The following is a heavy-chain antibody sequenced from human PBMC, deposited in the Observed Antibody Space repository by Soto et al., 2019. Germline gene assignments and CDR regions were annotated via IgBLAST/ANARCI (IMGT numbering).Heavy chain of an antibody. V-gene: IGHV1-8*01. CDR3: ERGLSDNLFDP. J-gene: IGHJ5*02. Sequence: GASVKVSCKASGYTFTSYDINWVRQATGKGLEWMGWMNPNSGNTGYAQKFQGRVTMNRNTSISTDYMDLSSLRSEDTAVYHCERGLSDNLFDPWRQGYLVPVSP. CDR2: MNPNSGNT. CDR1: GYTFTSYD.